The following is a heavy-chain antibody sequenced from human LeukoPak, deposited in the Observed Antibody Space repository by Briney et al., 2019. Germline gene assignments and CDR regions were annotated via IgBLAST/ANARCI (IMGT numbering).Heavy chain of an antibody. CDR1: GGSISSYY. V-gene: IGHV4-59*01. Sequence: SETLSLTCTVSGGSISSYYWSWIRQPPGKGLEWIGYIYYSGSTNYNPSLKSRVTISVDTSKNQFSLKLSSVTAADTAVYYCARVKVDFWSGIETYYYMDVWGKGTTVTVSS. CDR3: ARVKVDFWSGIETYYYMDV. J-gene: IGHJ6*03. CDR2: IYYSGST. D-gene: IGHD3-3*01.